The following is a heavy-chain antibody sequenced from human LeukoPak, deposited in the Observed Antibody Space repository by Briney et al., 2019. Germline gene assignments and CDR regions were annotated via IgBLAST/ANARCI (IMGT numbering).Heavy chain of an antibody. Sequence: GGSLRLSCAASGFTFSNYWMHWVRQAPGKGLEWVSGINWNGGSTGYADSVKGRFTISRDNAKNSLYLQMNSLRAEDTALYYCARALYDSSGYNWFDPWGQGTLVTVSS. CDR2: INWNGGST. D-gene: IGHD3-22*01. CDR1: GFTFSNYW. V-gene: IGHV3-20*04. J-gene: IGHJ5*02. CDR3: ARALYDSSGYNWFDP.